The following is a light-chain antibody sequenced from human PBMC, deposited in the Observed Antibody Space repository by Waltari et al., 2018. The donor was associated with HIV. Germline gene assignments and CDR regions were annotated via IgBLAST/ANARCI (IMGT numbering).Light chain of an antibody. J-gene: IGLJ3*02. V-gene: IGLV4-69*01. CDR1: SGHSPYA. CDR2: LNSDGSN. CDR3: QTWGTGGV. Sequence: QVVLTQSPSASTALGTSVNLTCTLNSGHSPYAIAWHQQQPEKGPRYLMKLNSDGSNSKGDEIPGRFSGSSSGSKRYLSISSLQSEDEADYYCQTWGTGGVFGGGTKLTVL.